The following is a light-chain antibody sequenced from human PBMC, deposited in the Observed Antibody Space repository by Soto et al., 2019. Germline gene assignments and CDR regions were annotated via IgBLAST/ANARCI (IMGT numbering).Light chain of an antibody. J-gene: IGKJ3*01. CDR2: LGS. CDR1: ESLLFTNGYNY. V-gene: IGKV2-28*01. CDR3: MQGVETPFT. Sequence: DIVMTQSPLSLPVTPGEAASISCRSSESLLFTNGYNYLDWYVQKPGQSPQLLIYLGSHRAPGVXDXCSGSGSGTDFTLKISRVEAEDVGFYYCMQGVETPFTFGPGTKVDIK.